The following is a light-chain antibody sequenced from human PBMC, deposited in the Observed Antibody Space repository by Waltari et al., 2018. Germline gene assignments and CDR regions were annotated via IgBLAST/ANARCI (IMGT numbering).Light chain of an antibody. Sequence: QSALTQPPSASGSPGQSVTISCTGTSSDVGAYNYVSWYQQYPDKAPKLEFYQVTKRPSGAPDRCSGAKSGNTAALTVSGLQAEDEADYYCISYAGNNKYVLGAGTKVTVL. V-gene: IGLV2-8*01. CDR1: SSDVGAYNY. CDR2: QVT. J-gene: IGLJ1*01. CDR3: ISYAGNNKYV.